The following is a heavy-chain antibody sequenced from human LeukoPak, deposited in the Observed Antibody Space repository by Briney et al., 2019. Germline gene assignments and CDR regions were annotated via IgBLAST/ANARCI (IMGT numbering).Heavy chain of an antibody. V-gene: IGHV3-7*01. CDR2: IDKHGSGK. Sequence: GGSLRLSCVASGFTFSISWVTWVRQAPGKGLEWVANIDKHGSGKYYVESVKGRFAISRDYASNSVFLQMDSLRAEDTSVYYCARDAGWGYYDLWGQGTPVTVST. CDR1: GFTFSISW. J-gene: IGHJ4*02. CDR3: ARDAGWGYYDL. D-gene: IGHD1-26*01.